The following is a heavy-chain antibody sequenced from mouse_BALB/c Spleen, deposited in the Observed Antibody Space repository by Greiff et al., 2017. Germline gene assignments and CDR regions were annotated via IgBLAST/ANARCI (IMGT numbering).Heavy chain of an antibody. CDR1: GFTFSSYA. Sequence: EVQGVESGGGLVKPGGSLKLSCAASGFTFSSYAMSWVRQTPEKRLEWVASISSGGSTYYPDSVKGRFTISRDNARNILYLQMSSLESEDTAMYYCARMMITKGGFAYWGQGTLVTVSA. CDR2: ISSGGST. V-gene: IGHV5-6-5*01. CDR3: ARMMITKGGFAY. D-gene: IGHD2-4*01. J-gene: IGHJ3*01.